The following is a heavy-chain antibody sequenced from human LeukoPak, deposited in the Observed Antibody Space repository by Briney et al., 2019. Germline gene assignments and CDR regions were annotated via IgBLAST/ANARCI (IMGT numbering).Heavy chain of an antibody. CDR2: IIPIFGTA. CDR3: ARGIQPVLPKDY. D-gene: IGHD5-18*01. J-gene: IGHJ4*02. V-gene: IGHV1-69*13. CDR1: GGTFSSYA. Sequence: RASVKVSCKASGGTFSSYAISWVRQAPGQGLEWMGGIIPIFGTANYAQKFQGRVTITADESTSTAYMELSSLRSEDTAVYYCARGIQPVLPKDYWGQGTLVTVSS.